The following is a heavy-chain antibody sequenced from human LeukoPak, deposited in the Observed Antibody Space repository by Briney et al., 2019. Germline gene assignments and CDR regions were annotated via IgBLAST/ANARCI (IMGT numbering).Heavy chain of an antibody. D-gene: IGHD1-7*01. CDR3: ARLNWNYRYGLDY. Sequence: PSETLSLTCTVSGGSISSSSYYWGWIRQPPGKGLEWIGSIYYSGSTYYNPSLKSRVTISVDTSKNQFSLKLSSVTAADTAAYYCARLNWNYRYGLDYWGQGTLVTVSS. CDR2: IYYSGST. V-gene: IGHV4-39*01. J-gene: IGHJ4*02. CDR1: GGSISSSSYY.